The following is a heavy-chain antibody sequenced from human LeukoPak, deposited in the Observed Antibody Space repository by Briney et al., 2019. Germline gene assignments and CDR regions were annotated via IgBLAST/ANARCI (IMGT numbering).Heavy chain of an antibody. Sequence: PSGTLSLICGVSGVSNSSTNWWTWVRQPPGKGLGWIGEVHLDGRTNYNPSLQSRLIMSVDFSENHISLKLTSVTAADTAVYYCAREGGPFRPLDYSGQGTLVTVSS. V-gene: IGHV4-4*02. CDR2: VHLDGRT. CDR1: GVSNSSTNW. D-gene: IGHD2/OR15-2a*01. J-gene: IGHJ4*02. CDR3: AREGGPFRPLDY.